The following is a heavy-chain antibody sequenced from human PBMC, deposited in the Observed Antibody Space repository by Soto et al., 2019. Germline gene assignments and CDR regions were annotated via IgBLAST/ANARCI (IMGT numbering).Heavy chain of an antibody. V-gene: IGHV4-39*01. CDR1: GGSISSSSYY. CDR3: ARGEFSSRWYRESNFDS. D-gene: IGHD6-13*01. CDR2: IYYSWST. J-gene: IGHJ4*02. Sequence: SETLSLTCTVSGGSISSSSYYWGWIRQPPGKGLEWIGSIYYSWSTYYNPSLKSRVTISVDTSKNQFYLKLSSVTDADTAVYYGARGEFSSRWYRESNFDSWGQVTRVTGSS.